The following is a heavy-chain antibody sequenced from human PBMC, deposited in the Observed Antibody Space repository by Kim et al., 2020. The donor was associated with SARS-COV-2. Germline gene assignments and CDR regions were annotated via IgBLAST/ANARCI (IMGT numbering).Heavy chain of an antibody. D-gene: IGHD3-16*01. CDR3: ARRGGSYGRSLRREYYYYGMDV. J-gene: IGHJ6*02. CDR1: GGTFSSYA. Sequence: SVKVSCKASGGTFSSYAISWVRQAPGQGLEWMGGIIPIFGTANYAQKFQGRVTITADESTSTAYMELSSLRSEDTAVYYCARRGGSYGRSLRREYYYYGMDVWGQGTTVTVSS. V-gene: IGHV1-69*13. CDR2: IIPIFGTA.